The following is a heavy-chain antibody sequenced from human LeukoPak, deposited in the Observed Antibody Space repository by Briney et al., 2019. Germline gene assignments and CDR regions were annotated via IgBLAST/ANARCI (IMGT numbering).Heavy chain of an antibody. J-gene: IGHJ4*02. CDR2: IIPLFGTA. D-gene: IGHD3-10*01. V-gene: IGHV1-69*05. Sequence: GASVKFSCKASGGTFSTYAVNWVRQAPGQGLEWMGGIIPLFGTANYAQKFRGRVTITTDESTSTAYMELSSLRSEDTAIYYCARVFARGGEITGSYYYYWGQGTLVTVSS. CDR3: ARVFARGGEITGSYYYY. CDR1: GGTFSTYA.